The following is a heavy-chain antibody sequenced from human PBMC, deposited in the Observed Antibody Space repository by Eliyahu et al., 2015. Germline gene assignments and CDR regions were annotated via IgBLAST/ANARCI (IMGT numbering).Heavy chain of an antibody. D-gene: IGHD3-3*01. V-gene: IGHV4-34*01. Sequence: QVQLQQWGAGLLKPSETLSLTCAVYGGSFXXYYWXXIRQPXGKGLEWXGEINHSGSNNYNPSLKSRVTISVDTSKNQFSLKLSSVTAADTAVYYCARVRGEYYDFWSGRRARKVFDPWGQGTLVTVSS. CDR3: ARVRGEYYDFWSGRRARKVFDP. CDR2: INHSGSN. J-gene: IGHJ5*02. CDR1: GGSFXXYY.